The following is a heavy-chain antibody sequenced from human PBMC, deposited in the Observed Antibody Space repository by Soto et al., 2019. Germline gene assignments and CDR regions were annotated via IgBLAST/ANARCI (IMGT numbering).Heavy chain of an antibody. CDR3: ARHPGYYDILTGYTTYYFDY. CDR1: CGSIGTYY. J-gene: IGHJ4*02. Sequence: PLEALSLTCTLSCGSIGTYYWSWIRQPPGKGLEWIGYIYYRGNTDYNPSLKSRVTISQDTPKNQFSLKLSSVTAADTAVYYCARHPGYYDILTGYTTYYFDYWGQGILVTVS. V-gene: IGHV4-59*08. CDR2: IYYRGNT. D-gene: IGHD3-9*01.